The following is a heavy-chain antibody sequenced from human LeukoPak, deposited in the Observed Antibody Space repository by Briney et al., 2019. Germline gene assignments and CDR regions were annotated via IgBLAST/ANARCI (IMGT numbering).Heavy chain of an antibody. CDR3: ARGGSYSSGWYAAFDF. CDR2: IYTGGNT. J-gene: IGHJ3*01. V-gene: IGHV3-66*01. CDR1: GLTFSSYE. Sequence: PGGSLRLSCAASGLTFSSYEMNWVRQAPGKGLEWVSVIYTGGNTYYSDSVKGRFTISRDNSKNTLYLQMNSLRAEDTAVYYCARGGSYSSGWYAAFDFWGQGTMITVSS. D-gene: IGHD6-19*01.